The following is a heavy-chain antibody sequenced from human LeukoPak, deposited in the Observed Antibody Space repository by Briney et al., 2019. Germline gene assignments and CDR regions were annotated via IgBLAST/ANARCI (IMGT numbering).Heavy chain of an antibody. CDR1: GGSISSYY. D-gene: IGHD3-10*01. J-gene: IGHJ3*02. CDR2: IYYTGST. CDR3: ARSSRGGLYGFDI. V-gene: IGHV4-59*01. Sequence: PSETLSLTCTVSGGSISSYYWSWIRQPPGKGLEYIGYIYYTGSTNYNPSLKSRVTISLDTSKNQFSLNLRSVTAADTAVYYCARSSRGGLYGFDIWGQGTMVTVSS.